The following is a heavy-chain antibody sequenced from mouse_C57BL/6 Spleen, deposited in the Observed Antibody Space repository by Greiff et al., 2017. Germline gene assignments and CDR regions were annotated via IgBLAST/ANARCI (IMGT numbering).Heavy chain of an antibody. CDR3: AREGNDFAY. D-gene: IGHD2-1*01. Sequence: VQLQQSGPELVKPGASVKISCKASGYTFTDYYMNWVKQSPGKSLEWIGDINPNNGGTSYNQKFKGKATLTVDKSSSTAYMELRSLTSEDSAVYYCAREGNDFAYWGQGTLVTVSA. J-gene: IGHJ3*01. CDR1: GYTFTDYY. V-gene: IGHV1-26*01. CDR2: INPNNGGT.